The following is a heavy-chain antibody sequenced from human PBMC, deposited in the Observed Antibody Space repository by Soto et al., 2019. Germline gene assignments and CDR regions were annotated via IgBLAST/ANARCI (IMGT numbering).Heavy chain of an antibody. J-gene: IGHJ4*02. D-gene: IGHD5-12*01. CDR1: GFTFSNAW. CDR3: TTAHPRGPDY. Sequence: GGSLRLSCAASGFTFSNAWMNWVRQAPGKGLEWVGLIKSKPDGGTIDYPAPVKGRFIISRDDSRNTLYLQMNSLKTEDTAVYYCTTAHPRGPDYWGQGTLVTVSS. V-gene: IGHV3-15*01. CDR2: IKSKPDGGTI.